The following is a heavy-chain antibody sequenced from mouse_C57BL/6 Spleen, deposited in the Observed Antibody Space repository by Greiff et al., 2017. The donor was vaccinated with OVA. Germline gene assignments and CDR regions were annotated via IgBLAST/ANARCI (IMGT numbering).Heavy chain of an antibody. CDR1: GYTFTSYW. CDR3: ALIYDGYSPVAY. D-gene: IGHD2-3*01. Sequence: QVQLQQPGAELVKPGASVKMSCKASGYTFTSYWITWVKQRPGQGLEWIGDIYPGSGSTNYNEKFKSKATLTVDTSSSTAYMQLSSLTSEDSAVYYCALIYDGYSPVAYWGQGTLVTVSA. CDR2: IYPGSGST. V-gene: IGHV1-55*01. J-gene: IGHJ3*01.